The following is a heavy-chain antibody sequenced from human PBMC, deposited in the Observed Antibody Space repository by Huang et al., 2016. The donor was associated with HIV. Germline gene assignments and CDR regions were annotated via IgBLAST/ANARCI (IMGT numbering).Heavy chain of an antibody. Sequence: QVELVQSGAEVKRPGASVRVSCKAAGYIFTKYGINWVRQAPGQGLEWMGWISAYNGNTNYAEKFQGRVTLASDTAATTAYMELRYVTSADTAVYYCARDHWYPLQNWFDLWGQGTLVTVSS. V-gene: IGHV1-18*01. CDR2: ISAYNGNT. CDR3: ARDHWYPLQNWFDL. D-gene: IGHD1-1*01. CDR1: GYIFTKYG. J-gene: IGHJ5*01.